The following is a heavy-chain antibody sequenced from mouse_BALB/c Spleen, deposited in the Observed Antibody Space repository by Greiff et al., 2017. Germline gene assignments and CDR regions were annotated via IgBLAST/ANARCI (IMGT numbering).Heavy chain of an antibody. J-gene: IGHJ2*01. CDR1: GYTFTDYN. CDR3: ARERDGSSSYYFDY. CDR2: IYPYNGGT. Sequence: EVKLVESGPELVKPGASVKISCKASGYTFTDYNMHWVKQSHGKSLEWIGYIYPYNGGTGYNQKFKSKATLTVDNSSSTAYMELRSLTSEDSAVYYCARERDGSSSYYFDYWGQGTTLTVSS. V-gene: IGHV1S29*02. D-gene: IGHD1-1*01.